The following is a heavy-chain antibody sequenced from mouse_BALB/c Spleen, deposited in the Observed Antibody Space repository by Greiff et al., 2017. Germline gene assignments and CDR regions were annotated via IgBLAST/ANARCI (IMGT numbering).Heavy chain of an antibody. Sequence: LKQPGSELVRPGASVKLSCKASGYTFTSYWMHWVKQRPGQGLEWIGNIYPGSGSTNYDEKFKSKATLTVDTSSSTAYMQLSSLTSEDSAVYYCTSTVVADYYAMDYWGQGTSVTVSS. CDR3: TSTVVADYYAMDY. CDR1: GYTFTSYW. CDR2: IYPGSGST. D-gene: IGHD1-1*01. V-gene: IGHV1S22*01. J-gene: IGHJ4*01.